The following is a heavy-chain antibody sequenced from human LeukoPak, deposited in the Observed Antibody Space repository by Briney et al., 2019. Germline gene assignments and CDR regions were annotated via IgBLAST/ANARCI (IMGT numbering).Heavy chain of an antibody. V-gene: IGHV4-39*07. Sequence: SETLSLTCTVSGGSISSSSYYWGWIRQPPGKGLEWIGSIYYSGSTYYNPSLKSRVTISVDTSKNQFSLKLSSVTAADTAVYYCARVLTARPGYYYMDVWGKGTTVTVSS. CDR2: IYYSGST. CDR3: ARVLTARPGYYYMDV. D-gene: IGHD6-6*01. CDR1: GGSISSSSYY. J-gene: IGHJ6*03.